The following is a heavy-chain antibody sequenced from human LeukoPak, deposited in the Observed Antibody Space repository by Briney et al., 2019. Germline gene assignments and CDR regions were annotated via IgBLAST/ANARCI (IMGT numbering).Heavy chain of an antibody. CDR1: GGTFSSYT. Sequence: SVKVSCKASGGTFSSYTISWVRQAPGQGLEWMGRIIPILGIANYAQKFQGRVTITAGKSTSTAYMELSSLRSEDTAVYYCARVSWYYYDSSGSALLYYYMDVWGKGTTVTVSS. CDR2: IIPILGIA. CDR3: ARVSWYYYDSSGSALLYYYMDV. J-gene: IGHJ6*03. D-gene: IGHD3-22*01. V-gene: IGHV1-69*02.